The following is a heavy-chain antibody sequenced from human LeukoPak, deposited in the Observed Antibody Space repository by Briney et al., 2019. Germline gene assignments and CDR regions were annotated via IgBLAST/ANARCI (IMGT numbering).Heavy chain of an antibody. CDR2: IKQDGSEK. V-gene: IGHV3-7*01. CDR1: GFTFSSYW. D-gene: IGHD2-2*02. CDR3: ARRYCSSTSCYNAFDI. Sequence: GSLRLSCAASGFTFSSYWMSWVRQAPGKGLEWVANIKQDGSEKYYVDSVKGRFTISRDNAKNSLYLQMNSLRAEDTAVYYCARRYCSSTSCYNAFDIWGLGTMVTVSS. J-gene: IGHJ3*02.